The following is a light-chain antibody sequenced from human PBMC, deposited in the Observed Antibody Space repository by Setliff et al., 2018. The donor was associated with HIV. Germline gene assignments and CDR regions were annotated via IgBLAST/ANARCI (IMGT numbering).Light chain of an antibody. CDR3: SSYTGSTTPYV. J-gene: IGLJ1*01. Sequence: QSALTQPASVSGSPGQSITISCTGTSSDVGGYNFVSWYQQHPGKATKLIIYEVSNRPSGVSNRFSGSKSGNTSSLTISGLQAEAEDDYYCSSYTGSTTPYVFGTGTKVTVL. CDR2: EVS. V-gene: IGLV2-14*01. CDR1: SSDVGGYNF.